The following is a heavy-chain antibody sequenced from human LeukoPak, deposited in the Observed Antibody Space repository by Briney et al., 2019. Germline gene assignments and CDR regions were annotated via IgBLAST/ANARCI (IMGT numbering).Heavy chain of an antibody. CDR3: ASLGLLYCSSTSCYTHDAFDI. CDR2: IYYSGST. J-gene: IGHJ3*02. V-gene: IGHV4-59*01. CDR1: GGSISSYY. Sequence: SETLSLTCTVSGGSISSYYWSWIRQPPGKGLEWIGYIYYSGSTNYNPSLKSRVTISVDTSKNQFSLKLSSATAADTAVYYCASLGLLYCSSTSCYTHDAFDIWGQGTMVTVSS. D-gene: IGHD2-2*02.